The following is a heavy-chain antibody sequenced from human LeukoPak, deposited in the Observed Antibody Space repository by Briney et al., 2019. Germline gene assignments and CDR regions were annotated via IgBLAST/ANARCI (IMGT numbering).Heavy chain of an antibody. Sequence: PGGSLRLSCAASGFTFSSYSMNWVRQAPGKGLEWVSSISSSSSYIYYADSVKGRFTISRDNAKNSLYLQMNSLRAEDTAVYYCARDRSQVATIRSDAFDIWGQGTMVTVSS. CDR1: GFTFSSYS. V-gene: IGHV3-21*06. D-gene: IGHD5-12*01. J-gene: IGHJ3*02. CDR2: ISSSSSYI. CDR3: ARDRSQVATIRSDAFDI.